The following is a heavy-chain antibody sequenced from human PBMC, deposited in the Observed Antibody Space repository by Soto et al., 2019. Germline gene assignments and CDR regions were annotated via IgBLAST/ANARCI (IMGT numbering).Heavy chain of an antibody. Sequence: EVQLVESGGGLVQPGGSLRLSCAAYGYTFSSYWIHWVRQAPGKGLVWVSRVNNDGSGTAYADSVEGRFTISRDNAKNTGYLQLNSLRAEDTAVYYCGRGGSEHAMDVWGQGTTVTVSS. V-gene: IGHV3-74*01. J-gene: IGHJ6*02. CDR3: GRGGSEHAMDV. CDR1: GYTFSSYW. CDR2: VNNDGSGT.